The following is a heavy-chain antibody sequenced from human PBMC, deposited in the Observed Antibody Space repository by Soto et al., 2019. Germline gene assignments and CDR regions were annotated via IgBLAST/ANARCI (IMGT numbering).Heavy chain of an antibody. Sequence: GGSLRLSCAASGFPFSSTDMTWVRQAPGKGLDWVSTIDGSGGTTYYADSVKGRFTISRDNAKNSLYLQMDSLRAEDTAVYYCARVGSSGWYEGYYYGMDVWGQGTTVTVSS. CDR3: ARVGSSGWYEGYYYGMDV. CDR2: IDGSGGTT. D-gene: IGHD6-19*01. V-gene: IGHV3-23*01. J-gene: IGHJ6*02. CDR1: GFPFSSTD.